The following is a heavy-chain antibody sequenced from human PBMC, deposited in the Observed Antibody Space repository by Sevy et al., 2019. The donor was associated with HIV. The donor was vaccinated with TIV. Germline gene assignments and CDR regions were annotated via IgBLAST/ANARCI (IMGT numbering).Heavy chain of an antibody. CDR3: AKDLYYYASGSYFFDY. CDR1: GFTFSSYG. Sequence: GGSLRLSCAASGFTFSSYGMHWVRQAPGKGLEWVAVISYDGSNKYYADSVKGRFTISRDNSKNTLYLQMNSLRAEDTAVYYCAKDLYYYASGSYFFDYWGQGTLVTVSS. D-gene: IGHD3-10*01. J-gene: IGHJ4*02. CDR2: ISYDGSNK. V-gene: IGHV3-30*18.